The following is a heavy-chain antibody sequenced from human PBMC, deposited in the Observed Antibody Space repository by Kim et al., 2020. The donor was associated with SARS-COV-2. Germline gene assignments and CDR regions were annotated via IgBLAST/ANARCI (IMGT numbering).Heavy chain of an antibody. V-gene: IGHV3-33*01. CDR2: IWYDGSNK. CDR3: ARAEGPDV. Sequence: GGSLRLSCAASGFTFSSYGMHWVRQAPGKGLEWVAVIWYDGSNKYYADSVKGRFTISRDSSKNTLYLQMNSPRAGDTAVYYCARAEGPDVLGKGATVTVS. J-gene: IGHJ6*03. CDR1: GFTFSSYG.